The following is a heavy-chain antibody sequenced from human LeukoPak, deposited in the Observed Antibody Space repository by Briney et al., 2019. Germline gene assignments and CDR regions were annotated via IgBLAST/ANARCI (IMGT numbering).Heavy chain of an antibody. D-gene: IGHD3-9*01. CDR3: ARGDILTGTLDY. CDR2: ISSSGSTI. CDR1: GFTFSSYE. J-gene: IGHJ4*02. Sequence: PGGSLRLSCAASGFTFSSYEMNWVRQAPGKGLEWVSYISSSGSTIYYADSVKGRFTISRDNAKNSLYLQMNSLRAEDTAVYYCARGDILTGTLDYWGQGTLVTVSS. V-gene: IGHV3-48*03.